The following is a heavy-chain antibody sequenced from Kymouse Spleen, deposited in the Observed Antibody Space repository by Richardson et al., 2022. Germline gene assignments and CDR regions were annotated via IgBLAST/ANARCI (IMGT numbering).Heavy chain of an antibody. J-gene: IGHJ4*02. CDR2: IYYSGST. CDR1: GGSISSSSYY. CDR3: ARQWLDPTDYFDY. D-gene: IGHD6-19*01. V-gene: IGHV4-39*01. Sequence: QLQLQESGPGLVKPSETLSLTCTVSGGSISSSSYYWGWIRQPPGKGLEWIGSIYYSGSTYYNPSLKSRVTISVDTSKNQFSLKLSSVTAADTAVYYCARQWLDPTDYFDYWGQGTLVTVSS.